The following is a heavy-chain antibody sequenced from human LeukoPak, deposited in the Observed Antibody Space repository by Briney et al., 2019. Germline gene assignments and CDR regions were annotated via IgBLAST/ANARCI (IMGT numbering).Heavy chain of an antibody. J-gene: IGHJ4*02. CDR3: ARGLVDTATFDY. CDR2: IIPIFGTA. Sequence: SVKVSCKASGGTFSSYAISWVRQAPGQGLEWMGGIIPIFGTANYAQKFQGRVTITTDESTSTAYMELSSLRSEDTAVYYCARGLVDTATFDYWGQGTLVTVSS. D-gene: IGHD5-18*01. CDR1: GGTFSSYA. V-gene: IGHV1-69*05.